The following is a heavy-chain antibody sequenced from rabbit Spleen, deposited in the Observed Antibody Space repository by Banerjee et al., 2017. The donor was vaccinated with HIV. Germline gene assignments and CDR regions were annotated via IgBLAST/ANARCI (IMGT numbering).Heavy chain of an antibody. Sequence: QSLEESGGGLVKPGASLTLTCKASGFSLNSGYDMCWVRQAPGKGLEWIGCINTITGKTVHATWAKGRFTISRASSTTVFLQMTSLTAADTATYFCARDLPDIIGWNFGFWGPGTLVTVS. V-gene: IGHV1S40*01. CDR3: ARDLPDIIGWNFGF. CDR2: INTITGKT. J-gene: IGHJ4*02. CDR1: GFSLNSGYD. D-gene: IGHD1-1*01.